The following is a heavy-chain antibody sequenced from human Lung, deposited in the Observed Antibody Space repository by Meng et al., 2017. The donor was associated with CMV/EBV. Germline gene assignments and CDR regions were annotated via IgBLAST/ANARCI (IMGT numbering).Heavy chain of an antibody. CDR1: GGSIFTGDYS. J-gene: IGHJ3*02. Sequence: GGSIFTGDYSYNSIRQPPGKGLAWIGYIYYSGSPSYNQSLKSRVSISVHTSKNQLSLKLSSLTAADSAVYYCARGTVVRFWSGYYPLLDAFDSWXQGTXVTVSS. D-gene: IGHD3-3*01. CDR3: ARGTVVRFWSGYYPLLDAFDS. CDR2: IYYSGSP. V-gene: IGHV4-30-4*08.